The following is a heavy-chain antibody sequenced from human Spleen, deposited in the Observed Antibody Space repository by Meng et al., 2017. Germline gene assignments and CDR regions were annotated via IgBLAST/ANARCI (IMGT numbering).Heavy chain of an antibody. J-gene: IGHJ3*02. CDR1: GFTFSSYA. Sequence: GESLKISCAASGFTFSSYAMDWVRQAPGKGLEWVAVISYDGSNKYFADSVKGRFTISRDNSKNTLFLQMNSLRAEDTAVYYCARDGGLLWFGELFTGAFDIWGQGTMVTVSS. CDR2: ISYDGSNK. V-gene: IGHV3-30*01. D-gene: IGHD3-10*01. CDR3: ARDGGLLWFGELFTGAFDI.